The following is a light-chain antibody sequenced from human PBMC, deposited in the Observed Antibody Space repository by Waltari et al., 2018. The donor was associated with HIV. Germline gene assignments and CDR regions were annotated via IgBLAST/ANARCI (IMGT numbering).Light chain of an antibody. J-gene: IGLJ3*02. CDR2: TNN. V-gene: IGLV1-44*01. CDR3: ATWDDSLNGWV. CDR1: RSNIGSNT. Sequence: QSVLTQPPSASGTPGQRVTISCSGSRSNIGSNTVNWYQHLPGTAPKVLIYTNNQRASGILDRFSGSRSGTSASLAISGLQSEDAADYDCATWDDSLNGWVFGGGTKLTVL.